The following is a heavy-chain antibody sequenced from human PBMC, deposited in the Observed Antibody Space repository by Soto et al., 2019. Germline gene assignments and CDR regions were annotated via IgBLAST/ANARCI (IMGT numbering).Heavy chain of an antibody. CDR3: VRGTLGAFDI. CDR1: GFTFITYW. CDR2: IKPDGSER. D-gene: IGHD7-27*01. J-gene: IGHJ3*02. Sequence: EVQLVESGGDLVQPGGSLRLSCAASGFTFITYWISWVRQAPGKGREWVANIKPDGSERYNVDSVQGRFTISRDNAKNSVSLQMNSLRAEDTAVYYCVRGTLGAFDIWGQGTMVSVSS. V-gene: IGHV3-7*01.